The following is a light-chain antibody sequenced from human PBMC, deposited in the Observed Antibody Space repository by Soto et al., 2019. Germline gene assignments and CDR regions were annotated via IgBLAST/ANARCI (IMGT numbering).Light chain of an antibody. V-gene: IGKV1-5*01. CDR1: QSISSW. J-gene: IGKJ5*01. CDR2: DAS. CDR3: QQYNSYPIT. Sequence: DIQMTQPPSTLSASVGDRFTITCLASQSISSWLAWYQQKPGKAPKLLIYDASSLESGVPSRFSGSGSGTEFTLTISSLQPDDFATYYCQQYNSYPITFGQGTRLEIK.